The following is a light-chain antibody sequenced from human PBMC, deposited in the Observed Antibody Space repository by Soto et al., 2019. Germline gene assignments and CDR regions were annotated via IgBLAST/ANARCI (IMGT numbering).Light chain of an antibody. CDR1: QTVSSGY. Sequence: EIVLTQSPVTLSLSPGERATLSCGASQTVSSGYLAWYQQRPGLAPRLLIYDASSRATGIPDRFSGSGSGTDFSLTISSLEPEDFAVYYCQQYSSSPYTFGHGTKLEIK. CDR3: QQYSSSPYT. V-gene: IGKV3D-20*01. J-gene: IGKJ2*01. CDR2: DAS.